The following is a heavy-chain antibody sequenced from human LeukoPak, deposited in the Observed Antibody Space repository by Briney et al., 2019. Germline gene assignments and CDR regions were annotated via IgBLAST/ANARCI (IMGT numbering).Heavy chain of an antibody. CDR2: ITHSGGG. CDR3: ARRAGAPDFDV. Sequence: SDTLSLTCTVSGGPFVGYYWTWIRQPPGKGLEWIGEITHSGGGNYNPSLKSRVTISVDSSQNRFSLKVLSVTAADTAVYYCARRAGAPDFDVWGLGTLVSVSS. V-gene: IGHV4-34*01. J-gene: IGHJ4*02. CDR1: GGPFVGYY. D-gene: IGHD3-10*01.